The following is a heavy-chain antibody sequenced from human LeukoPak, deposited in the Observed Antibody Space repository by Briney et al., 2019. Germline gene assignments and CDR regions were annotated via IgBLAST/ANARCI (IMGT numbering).Heavy chain of an antibody. Sequence: SETLSLTCAVSGGSFSGYYWSWIRQPPGKGLEWIGEINSSGSTNYNPSLKSRVTISVDTSKNQFSLKLSSVTAADTAVYYCARGIAGSLLVLHRAFDYWGQGTLVTVSS. CDR1: GGSFSGYY. CDR3: ARGIAGSLLVLHRAFDY. CDR2: INSSGST. V-gene: IGHV4-34*01. J-gene: IGHJ4*02. D-gene: IGHD2-15*01.